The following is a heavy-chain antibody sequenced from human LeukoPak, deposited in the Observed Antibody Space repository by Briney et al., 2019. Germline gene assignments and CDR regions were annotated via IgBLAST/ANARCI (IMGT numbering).Heavy chain of an antibody. CDR3: ARVRYSYGYSRSTGNWFDP. CDR1: GGSISSGGYY. CDR2: IYYSGST. D-gene: IGHD5-18*01. Sequence: SQTLSLTCTVSGGSISSGGYYWSWIRQHPGKGLEWIGYIYYSGSTYYNPSLKSRVTISVDMSKNQFSLKLSSVTAADTAVYYCARVRYSYGYSRSTGNWFDPWGQGTLVTVSS. J-gene: IGHJ5*02. V-gene: IGHV4-31*03.